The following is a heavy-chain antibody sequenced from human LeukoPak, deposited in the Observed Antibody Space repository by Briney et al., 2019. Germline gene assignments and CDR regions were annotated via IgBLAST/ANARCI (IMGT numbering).Heavy chain of an antibody. D-gene: IGHD3-10*01. CDR3: ARDRITMVRGVIPFDP. CDR1: GGSISSYY. CDR2: IYTSGST. J-gene: IGHJ5*02. V-gene: IGHV4-4*07. Sequence: SETLSLTCTVSGGSISSYYWSWLRQPAGKGLEWIGRIYTSGSTNYNPSLKSRVTMSVDTSKNQFSLKLSSVTAADTAVYYCARDRITMVRGVIPFDPWGQGTLVTVSS.